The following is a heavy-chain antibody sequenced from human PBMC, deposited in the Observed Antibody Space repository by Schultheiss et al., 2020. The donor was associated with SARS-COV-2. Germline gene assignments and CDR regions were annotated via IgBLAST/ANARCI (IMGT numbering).Heavy chain of an antibody. CDR2: IYSGGSK. Sequence: GGSLRLSCAASGLTVSSNHMSWVRQATGKGLEWFSFIYSGGSKYYAHSLKGRFTISRDNAKNSLYLQMNSLRAEDTAVYYCVRDTGGFAFDIWGQGTMVTVSS. V-gene: IGHV3-53*01. D-gene: IGHD3-10*01. CDR3: VRDTGGFAFDI. J-gene: IGHJ3*02. CDR1: GLTVSSNH.